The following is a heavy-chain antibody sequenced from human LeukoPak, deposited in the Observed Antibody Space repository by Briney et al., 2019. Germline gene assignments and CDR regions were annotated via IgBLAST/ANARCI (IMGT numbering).Heavy chain of an antibody. Sequence: PGGSLRLSCAASGFTFSSYAMSWVRQAPGKGLEWVSAISGSGGSTYYADSVKGRFTISRDNSKNTLYLQMNSLRAEDTAVYYCAKASSKGVASSGFYGYWGQGTLVTVSS. CDR2: ISGSGGST. CDR3: AKASSKGVASSGFYGY. J-gene: IGHJ4*02. CDR1: GFTFSSYA. V-gene: IGHV3-23*01. D-gene: IGHD3-22*01.